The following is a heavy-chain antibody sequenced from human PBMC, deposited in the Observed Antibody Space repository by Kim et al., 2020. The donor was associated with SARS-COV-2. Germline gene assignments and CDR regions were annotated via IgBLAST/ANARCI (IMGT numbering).Heavy chain of an antibody. J-gene: IGHJ5*02. CDR1: GFTFDDYA. CDR3: AAAGGSGSYHINWFDP. D-gene: IGHD3-10*01. V-gene: IGHV3-9*01. CDR2: ISWNSGSI. Sequence: GGSLRLSCAASGFTFDDYAMHWVRQAPGKGLEWVSGISWNSGSIGYADSVKGRFTISRDNAKNSLYLQMNSLRAEDTALYYCAAAGGSGSYHINWFDPWGQGTLVTVSS.